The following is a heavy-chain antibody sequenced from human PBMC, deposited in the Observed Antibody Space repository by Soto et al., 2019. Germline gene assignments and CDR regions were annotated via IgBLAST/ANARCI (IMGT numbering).Heavy chain of an antibody. V-gene: IGHV3-23*01. Sequence: GGSLRLPCAASGFTFSSYAMSWVRQAPGKGLEWVSAISGSGGSTYYADSVKGRFTISRDNSKNTLYLQMNSLRAEDTAVYYCAKDPLPCTNGVCYSYFDYWGQGTLVTFSS. CDR1: GFTFSSYA. J-gene: IGHJ4*02. CDR3: AKDPLPCTNGVCYSYFDY. CDR2: ISGSGGST. D-gene: IGHD2-8*01.